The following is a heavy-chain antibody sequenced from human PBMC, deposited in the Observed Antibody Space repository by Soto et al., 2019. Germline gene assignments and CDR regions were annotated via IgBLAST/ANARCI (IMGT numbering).Heavy chain of an antibody. CDR2: ISGSGDYT. V-gene: IGHV3-23*01. J-gene: IGHJ4*02. CDR1: GFTFSIYA. Sequence: EVQLLESGGGLVQPGGSLRLSCAASGFTFSIYAMSWVRQAPGKGLEWVSAISGSGDYTYYVDSVKGRFAISRDNSKNTLYLQMNSLRAEDTAVYYCAKVLKAVAGTYDYWGQGTLVTVSS. CDR3: AKVLKAVAGTYDY. D-gene: IGHD6-19*01.